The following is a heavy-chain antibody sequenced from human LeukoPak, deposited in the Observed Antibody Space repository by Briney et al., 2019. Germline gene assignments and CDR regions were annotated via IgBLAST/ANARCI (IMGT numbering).Heavy chain of an antibody. CDR1: GGSFSGYY. CDR2: INHSGST. J-gene: IGHJ5*02. D-gene: IGHD4-23*01. CDR3: ARQDYGGNSGWFDP. Sequence: KPSETLSLTCAVYGGSFSGYYWSWIRQPPGKGLEWIGEINHSGSTNYNPSLKSRVTISLDTSKNQFSLMLNSVTAADTAVYYCARQDYGGNSGWFDPWGQGTLVTVSS. V-gene: IGHV4-34*01.